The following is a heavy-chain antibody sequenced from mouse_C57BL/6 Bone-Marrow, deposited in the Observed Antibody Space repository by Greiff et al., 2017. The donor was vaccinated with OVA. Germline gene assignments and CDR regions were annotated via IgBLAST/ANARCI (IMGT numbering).Heavy chain of an antibody. CDR3: ARRWDLDY. D-gene: IGHD4-1*01. CDR2: ISSGGSYT. J-gene: IGHJ2*01. V-gene: IGHV5-6*02. CDR1: GFTFSSYG. Sequence: EVKLVESGGDLVKPGGSLKLSCAASGFTFSSYGMSWVRQTPDKRLEWVATISSGGSYTYYPDSVKGRFTITRDNAKNTLYLQMSSLKSEDTAMYYCARRWDLDYWGQGTTLTVSS.